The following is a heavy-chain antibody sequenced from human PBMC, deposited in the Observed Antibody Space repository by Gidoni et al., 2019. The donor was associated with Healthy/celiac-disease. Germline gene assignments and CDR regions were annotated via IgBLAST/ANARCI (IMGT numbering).Heavy chain of an antibody. CDR1: GFSFSSYG. J-gene: IGHJ4*02. D-gene: IGHD3-22*01. CDR3: AKDLPVDSSGLDY. V-gene: IGHV3-30*18. CDR2: ISYDGSNK. Sequence: QVQLVESGGGVVQPGRSLRLSCAASGFSFSSYGMHWARQAPGKGLEWVAVISYDGSNKYYADSVKGRFTISRDKSKNTLYLQMNSLRAEDTAVYYCAKDLPVDSSGLDYWGQGTLVTVSS.